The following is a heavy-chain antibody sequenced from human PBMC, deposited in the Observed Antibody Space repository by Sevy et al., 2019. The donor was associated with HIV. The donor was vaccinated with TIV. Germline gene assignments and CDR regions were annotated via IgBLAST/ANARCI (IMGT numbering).Heavy chain of an antibody. J-gene: IGHJ4*02. Sequence: GGSLRLSCAASGLTFSTYSMNWVRQAPGKGLEWVSYISSSSSTIYYADSVKGRFTISRDNAKNSLYLQMNSLRAEDKAVYYCASPLPFYYGSGSEEFDYWGRGTLVTVSS. CDR1: GLTFSTYS. V-gene: IGHV3-48*01. CDR3: ASPLPFYYGSGSEEFDY. D-gene: IGHD3-10*01. CDR2: ISSSSSTI.